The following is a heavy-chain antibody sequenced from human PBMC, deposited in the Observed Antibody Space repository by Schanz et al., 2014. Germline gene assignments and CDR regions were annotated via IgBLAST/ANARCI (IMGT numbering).Heavy chain of an antibody. Sequence: QVQLQQWGAGLLKASETLSLTCAVYGGSSSDCYWSWIRQPPGKGLEWIGHRDSSGSTKYNPSLKSRVTISIDTSKNQISLRLRSVTEADTAVYYCARDGLGADYWGQGTLVTVSA. CDR2: RDSSGST. V-gene: IGHV4-34*11. CDR3: ARDGLGADY. CDR1: GGSSSDCY. J-gene: IGHJ4*02.